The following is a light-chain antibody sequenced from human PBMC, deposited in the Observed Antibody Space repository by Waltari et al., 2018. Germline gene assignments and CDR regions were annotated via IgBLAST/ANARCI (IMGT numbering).Light chain of an antibody. Sequence: EIVMTQSPATLSVSPGERATLSCRASESVINSLAWYQQRPGQAPRRLFYDASTRATGIPARFSGSGSGTEFTLTISSLQSEDFAVYYCQQYKNWPPLTFGGGTKVEIK. CDR3: QQYKNWPPLT. V-gene: IGKV3-15*01. J-gene: IGKJ4*01. CDR2: DAS. CDR1: ESVINS.